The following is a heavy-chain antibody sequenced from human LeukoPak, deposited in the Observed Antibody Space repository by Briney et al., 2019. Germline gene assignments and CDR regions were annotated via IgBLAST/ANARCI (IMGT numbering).Heavy chain of an antibody. Sequence: ASVKVSFKASGYTFTSYGISWVRQAPGQGLEWMGWISPYNGNTNYAQKLQGRVTMTTDTSTSTAYMELGSLTSDDTAVFYCVRVLGGYSYGYFDYWGQGTLVTVSS. CDR1: GYTFTSYG. J-gene: IGHJ4*02. CDR3: VRVLGGYSYGYFDY. V-gene: IGHV1-18*01. CDR2: ISPYNGNT. D-gene: IGHD5-18*01.